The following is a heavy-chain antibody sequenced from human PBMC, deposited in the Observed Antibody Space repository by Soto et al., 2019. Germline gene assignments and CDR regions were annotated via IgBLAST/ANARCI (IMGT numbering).Heavy chain of an antibody. V-gene: IGHV1-8*01. Sequence: ASVKVSCKASGYTFTSYDVNWVRQATGQGLEWMGWMNPNSGGTSYAQKFQGWVTMTRDTSISTAYMELSRLRSDDTAVYYCATGMSGPSSSWGYYYYGMDVWGQGTTVTVSS. CDR3: ATGMSGPSSSWGYYYYGMDV. CDR2: MNPNSGGT. D-gene: IGHD6-13*01. CDR1: GYTFTSYD. J-gene: IGHJ6*02.